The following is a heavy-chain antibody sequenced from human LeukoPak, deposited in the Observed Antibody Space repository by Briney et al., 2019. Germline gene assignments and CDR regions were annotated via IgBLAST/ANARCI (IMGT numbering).Heavy chain of an antibody. CDR1: GFLFSNSW. J-gene: IGHJ4*02. CDR2: INQDGSAK. V-gene: IGHV3-7*05. CDR3: ARGSGYNAFDY. D-gene: IGHD5-12*01. Sequence: PGGSLRLSCADSGFLFSNSWMAWVRQAPGRGLEWLANINQDGSAKTCVDSVKGRFTISRDNAKNSLYLQMNSLRAEDTAMYYCARGSGYNAFDYWGQGTLVTVSS.